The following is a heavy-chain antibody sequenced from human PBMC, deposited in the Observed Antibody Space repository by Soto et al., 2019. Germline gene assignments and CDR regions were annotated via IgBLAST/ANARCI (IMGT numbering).Heavy chain of an antibody. D-gene: IGHD2-8*01. CDR1: GFTFNNYA. Sequence: EVQLLESGGGLVQPGGSLRLACAASGFTFNNYAMNWVRQAPGRGLEWVSIISPNGDSTYYADSVKGRFTISRDNSQNPVFLQMNSLRAEDTAIYFCAKVRLTDYLRYAPHLWGQGTLVTVSS. CDR2: ISPNGDST. CDR3: AKVRLTDYLRYAPHL. V-gene: IGHV3-23*01. J-gene: IGHJ3*01.